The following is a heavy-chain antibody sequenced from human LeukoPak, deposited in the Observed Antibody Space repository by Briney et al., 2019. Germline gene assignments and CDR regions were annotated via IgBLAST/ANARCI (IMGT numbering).Heavy chain of an antibody. CDR2: IRSKANSYAT. J-gene: IGHJ4*02. Sequence: GGSLKLSCAASGFIFSGSAMHWVRQASGKGLEWVGRIRSKANSYATAYAASVKGRFTISRDDSKNTAYLQMNSLKTEDTAVYYCTRRDTAMVYNYWGQGTLVTVSS. CDR1: GFIFSGSA. D-gene: IGHD5-18*01. CDR3: TRRDTAMVYNY. V-gene: IGHV3-73*01.